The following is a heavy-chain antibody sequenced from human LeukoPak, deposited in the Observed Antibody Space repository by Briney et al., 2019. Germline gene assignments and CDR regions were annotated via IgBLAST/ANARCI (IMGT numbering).Heavy chain of an antibody. D-gene: IGHD1-26*01. Sequence: SETLSLTCTVSGGSISSSSYYWGWIRQPPGKGLEWIGSIDYSGSTYYNASLKSRVIISVDTSKSQFSLKLRSVTAADTAVYYCVRRDSGRYSWDALDIWGQGTIVTVSS. CDR1: GGSISSSSYY. J-gene: IGHJ3*02. CDR3: VRRDSGRYSWDALDI. V-gene: IGHV4-39*01. CDR2: IDYSGST.